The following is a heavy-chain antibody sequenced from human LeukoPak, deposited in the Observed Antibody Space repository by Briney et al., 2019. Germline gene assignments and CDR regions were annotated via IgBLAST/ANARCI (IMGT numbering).Heavy chain of an antibody. D-gene: IGHD3-16*02. CDR3: ARGRYDYIWGSYRHPLYYFDY. CDR1: GFTFSDYW. CDR2: MKQDGSEN. V-gene: IGHV3-7*04. Sequence: GGSLRLSCAAFGFTFSDYWMSWVRQTPGKGLEWVANMKQDGSENSYVDSVRGRFTISRDNAENSLYLQMNSLRAEDTAVYYCARGRYDYIWGSYRHPLYYFDYWGQGTLVTVSS. J-gene: IGHJ4*02.